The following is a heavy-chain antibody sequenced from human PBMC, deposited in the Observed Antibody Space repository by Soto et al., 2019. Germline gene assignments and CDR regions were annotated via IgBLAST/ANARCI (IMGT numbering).Heavy chain of an antibody. CDR2: IYYSGNT. CDR3: AVSIGARYFDY. J-gene: IGHJ4*02. Sequence: PSETLSLTCTVSGDSISSGDYYWSWIRQPPGKGLEWIGCIYYSGNTYYNPSLKRRFSISVDTSKNQFSLQLSSVTVADTAVYYCAVSIGARYFDYWGQGTLVTVSS. V-gene: IGHV4-30-4*01. CDR1: GDSISSGDYY. D-gene: IGHD6-6*01.